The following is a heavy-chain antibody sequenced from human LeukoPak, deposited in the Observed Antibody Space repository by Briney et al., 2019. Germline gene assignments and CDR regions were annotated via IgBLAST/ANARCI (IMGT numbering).Heavy chain of an antibody. CDR2: IYYGGSP. Sequence: KTSETLSLTCTVSGGSISSYYWGWIRQPPGKGLEWIGSIYYGGSPYYNPSLKSRVTMSVDTSRSQISVELSSVTAADTAVYYCARPGYSYGPYYFDYWGQGTLVTVSS. CDR1: GGSISSYY. V-gene: IGHV4-39*01. D-gene: IGHD5-18*01. J-gene: IGHJ4*02. CDR3: ARPGYSYGPYYFDY.